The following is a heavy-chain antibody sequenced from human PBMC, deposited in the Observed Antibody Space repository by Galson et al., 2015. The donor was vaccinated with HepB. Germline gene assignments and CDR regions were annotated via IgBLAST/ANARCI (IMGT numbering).Heavy chain of an antibody. D-gene: IGHD5-12*01. CDR1: GGTFSSYA. V-gene: IGHV1-69*04. Sequence: SVKVSCKASGGTFSSYAISWVRQAPGQGLEWMGRIIPILGIANYAQKFQGRVTITADKSTSTAYMELSSLRSEDTAVYYCARVSQDYKYSGYDLGNDYWGQGTLVTVSS. CDR2: IIPILGIA. CDR3: ARVSQDYKYSGYDLGNDY. J-gene: IGHJ4*02.